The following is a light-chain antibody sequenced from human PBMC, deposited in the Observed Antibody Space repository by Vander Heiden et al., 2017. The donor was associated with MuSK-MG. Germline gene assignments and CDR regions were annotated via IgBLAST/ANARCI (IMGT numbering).Light chain of an antibody. V-gene: IGLV3-19*01. Sequence: SSELTQDPAVSVALGQTVRITCQGDSLRSYYASWYQQKPGQAPVLVIVVNNNRPSGIPDRFSCSISGNTASSTITGAQAEDEADDDCYSRASSSNPHGVFGGGTKLTVL. CDR3: YSRASSSNPHGV. CDR2: VNN. J-gene: IGLJ2*01. CDR1: SLRSYY.